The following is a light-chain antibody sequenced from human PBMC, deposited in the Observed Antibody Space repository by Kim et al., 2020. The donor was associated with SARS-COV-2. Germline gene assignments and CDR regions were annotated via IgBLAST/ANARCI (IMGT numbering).Light chain of an antibody. CDR2: DVS. J-gene: IGLJ3*02. CDR3: SSYTSSSTRV. CDR1: SREVGGYNY. V-gene: IGLV2-14*03. Sequence: GQSFTISCTGTSREVGGYNYVSWYQQHPGKAPKLMSYDVSNRPSGVSNRFSGSKSGNTASLTISGLQAEDEADYYCSSYTSSSTRVFGGGTKLTVL.